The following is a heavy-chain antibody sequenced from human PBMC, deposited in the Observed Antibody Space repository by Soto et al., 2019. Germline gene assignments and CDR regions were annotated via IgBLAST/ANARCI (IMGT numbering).Heavy chain of an antibody. D-gene: IGHD1-26*01. J-gene: IGHJ4*02. CDR3: AKWPTYSGSYYWFDY. CDR1: GFTFSSYA. CDR2: ISGSGGST. V-gene: IGHV3-23*01. Sequence: HPGGSLRLSCAASGFTFSSYAMSWVRQAPGKGLEWVSAISGSGGSTYYADSVKGRFTISRDNSKNTLYLQMNSLRAEDTAVYYCAKWPTYSGSYYWFDYWGQGTLVTVSS.